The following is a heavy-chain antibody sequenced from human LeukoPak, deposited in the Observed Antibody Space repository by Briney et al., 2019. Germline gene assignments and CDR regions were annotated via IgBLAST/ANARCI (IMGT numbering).Heavy chain of an antibody. J-gene: IGHJ4*02. D-gene: IGHD3-3*01. CDR3: ARFLEWLLYFDY. CDR2: IGSSSSTI. Sequence: GGSLRLSCAASGFTFSSYSMNWVRQAPGKGLEWVSYIGSSSSTIYYADSVKGRFTISRDNAKNSLYLQMNSLRDEDTAVYYCARFLEWLLYFDYWGQGTLVTVSS. CDR1: GFTFSSYS. V-gene: IGHV3-48*02.